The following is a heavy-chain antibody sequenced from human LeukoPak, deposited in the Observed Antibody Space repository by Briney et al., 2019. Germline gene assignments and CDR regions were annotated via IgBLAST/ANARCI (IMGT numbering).Heavy chain of an antibody. D-gene: IGHD5-18*01. Sequence: ASVKVSCKASGYTFTSYYMHWVRQAPGQGLEWMGIINPSGGSTSYAQKFQGRVTMTRDTSTSTVYMELSSLRSEDTAVYYCATDRGHSYGPYYMDVWGKGTTVTVSS. CDR1: GYTFTSYY. V-gene: IGHV1-46*01. CDR2: INPSGGST. CDR3: ATDRGHSYGPYYMDV. J-gene: IGHJ6*03.